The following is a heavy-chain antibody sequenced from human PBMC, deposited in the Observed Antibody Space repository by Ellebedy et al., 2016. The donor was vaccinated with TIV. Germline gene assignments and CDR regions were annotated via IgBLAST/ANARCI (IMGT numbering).Heavy chain of an antibody. CDR2: IYYSGSA. CDR1: GGSISSYY. Sequence: SETLSLXCTVSGGSISSYYWSWIRQPPGKGLEWIGYIYYSGSANYNPSLKSRVTISIDTSKNQFSLKLNSVTAADTAVYYCAGDYGSSSWVGYWGQGTLVTVSS. J-gene: IGHJ4*02. V-gene: IGHV4-59*01. D-gene: IGHD6-13*01. CDR3: AGDYGSSSWVGY.